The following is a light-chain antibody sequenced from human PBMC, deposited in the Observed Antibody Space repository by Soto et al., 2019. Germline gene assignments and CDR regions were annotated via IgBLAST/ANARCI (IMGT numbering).Light chain of an antibody. Sequence: QSALTQPPSVSGAPGQRVTISCTGSSSNIGAGYDVHWYLQLPGTAPKLLIYGNINRPSGVPDRFSGSKSGTSASLAITGLQAEDEADYYCQSYDSSLSGVVFGGGPKLTVL. V-gene: IGLV1-40*01. CDR2: GNI. CDR3: QSYDSSLSGVV. CDR1: SSNIGAGYD. J-gene: IGLJ2*01.